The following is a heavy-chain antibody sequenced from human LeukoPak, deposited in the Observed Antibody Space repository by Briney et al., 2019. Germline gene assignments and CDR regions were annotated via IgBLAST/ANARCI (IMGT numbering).Heavy chain of an antibody. CDR3: AGDMGNSLYYFDY. CDR1: GYTFTGYY. V-gene: IGHV1-2*02. J-gene: IGHJ4*02. D-gene: IGHD1-7*01. CDR2: INPNSGGT. Sequence: APVKVSCKASGYTFTGYYMHWVRQAPGQGLEWMGWINPNSGGTNYAQKFQGRVTMTRDTSISTAYMELSRLRSDDTAVYYCAGDMGNSLYYFDYWGQGTLVTVSS.